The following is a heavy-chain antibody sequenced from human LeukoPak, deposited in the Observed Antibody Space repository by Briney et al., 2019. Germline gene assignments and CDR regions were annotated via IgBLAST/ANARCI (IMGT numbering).Heavy chain of an antibody. J-gene: IGHJ5*02. CDR1: GGSFSGYY. V-gene: IGHV4-34*01. D-gene: IGHD6-19*01. CDR3: ARGISRIAVAGTWFDP. Sequence: SETLSLTCAVYGGSFSGYYWSWIRQPPGKGLEWIGEINHSGSTNYNPSLKSRVTISVDTSKNQFSLRLSSVTAADTAVYYCARGISRIAVAGTWFDPWGQGTLVTVSS. CDR2: INHSGST.